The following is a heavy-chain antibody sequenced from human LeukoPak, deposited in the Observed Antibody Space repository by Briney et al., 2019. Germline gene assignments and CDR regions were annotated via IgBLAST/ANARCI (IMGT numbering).Heavy chain of an antibody. CDR1: GFTFSDYY. V-gene: IGHV3-11*04. CDR3: ANLPNGLLPGLAVAVGDY. Sequence: GGSLRLSCAASGFTFSDYYMSWIRQAPGKGLEWVSYISSSGSTIYYADSVKGRFTISRDNAKNSLYLQMNSLRAEDTAVYYCANLPNGLLPGLAVAVGDYWGQGTLVTVSS. D-gene: IGHD6-19*01. J-gene: IGHJ4*02. CDR2: ISSSGSTI.